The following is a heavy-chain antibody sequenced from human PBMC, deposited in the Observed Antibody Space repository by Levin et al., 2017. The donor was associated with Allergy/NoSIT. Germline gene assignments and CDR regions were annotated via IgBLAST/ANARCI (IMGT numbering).Heavy chain of an antibody. CDR1: GGSMSGYY. D-gene: IGHD3-10*01. CDR2: IYYTGTS. Sequence: SQTLSLTCPVSGGSMSGYYWSWNRQPPGKGLEWVGSIYYTGTSNYNPALRSRINISLNTSKNQFSLSLSSVTAADTAIYYCAKGRVPDPWGQGTLVTVSS. J-gene: IGHJ5*02. CDR3: AKGRVPDP. V-gene: IGHV4-59*01.